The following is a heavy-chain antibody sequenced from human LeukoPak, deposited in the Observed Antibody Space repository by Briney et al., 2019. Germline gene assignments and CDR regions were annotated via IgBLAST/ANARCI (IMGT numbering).Heavy chain of an antibody. V-gene: IGHV3-48*03. CDR1: GFTFSSYE. CDR2: ISSSGSTI. D-gene: IGHD6-13*01. J-gene: IGHJ6*03. CDR3: ARVAAADPGIFVNYYSSMDL. Sequence: GGSLRLSCAASGFTFSSYEMNWVRQAPGKGLEWVSYISSSGSTIYYADSVKGRFTISRDNAKNSLHLQMNILIVEDTAVYYCARVAAADPGIFVNYYSSMDLWGKGTTLTNSS.